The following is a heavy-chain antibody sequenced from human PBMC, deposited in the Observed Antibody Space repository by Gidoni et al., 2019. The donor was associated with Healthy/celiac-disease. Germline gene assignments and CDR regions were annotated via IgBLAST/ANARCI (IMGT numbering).Heavy chain of an antibody. V-gene: IGHV1-2*02. CDR1: GYTFTVSY. CDR2: INPNSGGT. CDR3: ARDFSSGGLVTWNWFDP. J-gene: IGHJ5*02. D-gene: IGHD3-9*01. Sequence: QVQLVQSGAEVKKPGASVKVSCKASGYTFTVSYMHWVRQAPGQGLEWMGWINPNSGGTNYAQKFQGRVTMTRDTSISTAYMELSRLRSDDTAVYYCARDFSSGGLVTWNWFDPWGQGTLVTVSS.